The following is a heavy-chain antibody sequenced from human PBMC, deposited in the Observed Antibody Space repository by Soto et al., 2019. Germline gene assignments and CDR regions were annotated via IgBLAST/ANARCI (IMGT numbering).Heavy chain of an antibody. V-gene: IGHV1-2*02. Sequence: QVQLVQSGAEVKKPGASVKVSCKDSGYSFTDYNMHWVRQALGQGREWVGWINPNSGGTNYAQKFQGRVTMTRDTSITTAYMELTRLRSDDTAVYYCAREGSSSSKYFQHWGQGTLVTVSS. J-gene: IGHJ1*01. CDR1: GYSFTDYN. D-gene: IGHD6-6*01. CDR3: AREGSSSSKYFQH. CDR2: INPNSGGT.